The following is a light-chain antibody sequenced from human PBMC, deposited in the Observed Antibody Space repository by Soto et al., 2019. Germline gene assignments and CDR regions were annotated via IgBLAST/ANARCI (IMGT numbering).Light chain of an antibody. V-gene: IGKV3-20*01. Sequence: EIVVTQSPGTLSLSPGERATLSCRTSESVTSTYLAWYQQKPGQPPRLLIYAASSRATGIPDRFIGSGSGTDFTLTISRMEPEDFAVYYCQVFGSSPRYTFGRGTKLEIK. J-gene: IGKJ2*01. CDR1: ESVTSTY. CDR2: AAS. CDR3: QVFGSSPRYT.